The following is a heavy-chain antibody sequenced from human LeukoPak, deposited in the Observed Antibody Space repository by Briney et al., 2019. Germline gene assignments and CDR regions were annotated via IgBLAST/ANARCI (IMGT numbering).Heavy chain of an antibody. CDR1: GYTFTGYY. CDR2: INPNSGGT. Sequence: ASVKVSCKASGYTFTGYYMHWVRQAPGQGLEWMGWINPNSGGTNYAQRFQGRVTMTRDTSISTAYMELSGLRSDDTAVYYCARKSNAATAHDYWGQGTLVTVSS. CDR3: ARKSNAATAHDY. V-gene: IGHV1-2*02. D-gene: IGHD1-14*01. J-gene: IGHJ4*02.